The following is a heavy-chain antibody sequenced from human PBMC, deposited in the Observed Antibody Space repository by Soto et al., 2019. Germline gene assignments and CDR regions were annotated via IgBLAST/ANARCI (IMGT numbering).Heavy chain of an antibody. CDR2: INSDGSST. J-gene: IGHJ6*02. D-gene: IGHD6-13*01. CDR1: GFTFSSYW. V-gene: IGHV3-74*01. CDR3: AGVSSSWYNHYYYYGMDV. Sequence: PGGSLRLSCAASGFTFSSYWMHWVRQAPEKGLVWVSRINSDGSSTSYADSVKGRFTISRDNAKNTLYLQMNSLRAEDTAVYYCAGVSSSWYNHYYYYGMDVWGQGTTVIVSS.